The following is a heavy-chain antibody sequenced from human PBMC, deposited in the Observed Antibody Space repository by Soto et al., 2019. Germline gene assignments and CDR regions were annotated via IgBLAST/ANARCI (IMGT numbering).Heavy chain of an antibody. CDR3: ARGHGYCSNTCCDPYYVMDV. CDR1: GGSISGYF. CDR2: ISHTGIT. D-gene: IGHD2-2*01. J-gene: IGHJ6*02. V-gene: IGHV4-59*12. Sequence: PSETLSLTCTVSGGSISGYFWTWIRQPPGKGLEWIGYISHTGITYYNSSLKSRVTISVDTSKNQFPLKLSSVTAADTAVYYCARGHGYCSNTCCDPYYVMDVWGQGTTVTVSS.